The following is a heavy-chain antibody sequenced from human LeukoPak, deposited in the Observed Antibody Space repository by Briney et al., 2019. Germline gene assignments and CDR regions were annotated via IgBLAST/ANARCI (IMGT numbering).Heavy chain of an antibody. CDR2: IRYDGSNK. D-gene: IGHD3-16*01. J-gene: IGHJ6*04. CDR1: GFTFSSYG. Sequence: GGSLRLSCAASGFTFSSYGMHWVRQAPGKGLEWVAFIRYDGSNKYYADSVKGRFTISRDNSKNTLYLQMNSLRAEDTAVYFCAKSTRAVMAMMDVWGKGTTVTVSS. V-gene: IGHV3-30*02. CDR3: AKSTRAVMAMMDV.